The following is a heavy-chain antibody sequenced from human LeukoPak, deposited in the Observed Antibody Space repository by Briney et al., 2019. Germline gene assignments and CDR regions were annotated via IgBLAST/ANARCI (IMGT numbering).Heavy chain of an antibody. Sequence: QLGGSLRLSCAASGFTFSNYAMHWVRQAPGKGLEWVSLISSGGTYEYYADSVKGRFTISRDNSKNTLYLQLNSLRAEDTAVYYCARDSTYYYDSGSSGPHYFDNWGQGTLVTVSS. J-gene: IGHJ4*02. CDR3: ARDSTYYYDSGSSGPHYFDN. CDR1: GFTFSNYA. D-gene: IGHD3-10*01. CDR2: ISSGGTYE. V-gene: IGHV3-30*01.